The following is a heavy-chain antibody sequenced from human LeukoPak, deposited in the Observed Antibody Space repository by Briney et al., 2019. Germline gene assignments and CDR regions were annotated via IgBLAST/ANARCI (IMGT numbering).Heavy chain of an antibody. Sequence: SETLSLTCTVSGGSISNYHWSWVRQPAGKGLEWIGRISSSGSTNYNPSLKSRVTMSVDMSKNQFSLKLSSVTAADTAVYYCARVDGDYRYYFDYWGQGTLVTVSS. CDR3: ARVDGDYRYYFDY. V-gene: IGHV4-4*07. J-gene: IGHJ4*02. CDR1: GGSISNYH. CDR2: ISSSGST. D-gene: IGHD4-17*01.